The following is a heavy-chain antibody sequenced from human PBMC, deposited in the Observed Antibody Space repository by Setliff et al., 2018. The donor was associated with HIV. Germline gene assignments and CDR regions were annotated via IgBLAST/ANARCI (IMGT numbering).Heavy chain of an antibody. D-gene: IGHD2-2*01. V-gene: IGHV4-59*08. CDR3: ARSILVPAAMDYYYYGMDV. Sequence: SETLSLTCTVSGGSISSYYWSWIRQPPGKGLEWIGYVYDSGSTYSNPSLKSRVTISVHRSKNQFSLKLSSVTAADTAVYYCARSILVPAAMDYYYYGMDVWGQGTTVTVSS. CDR2: VYDSGST. J-gene: IGHJ6*02. CDR1: GGSISSYY.